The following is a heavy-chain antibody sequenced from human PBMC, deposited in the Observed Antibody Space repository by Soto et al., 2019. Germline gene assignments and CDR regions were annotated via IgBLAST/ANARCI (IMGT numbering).Heavy chain of an antibody. Sequence: PGGSLRLSCAASGFTFSSYAMHWVRQAPGKGLEWVAVISYDGSNKYYADSVKGRFTISRDNSKNTLYVQMSSLRAEDTAVYYCARGPSSLTRFDYWGQGTLVTVSS. D-gene: IGHD2-2*01. J-gene: IGHJ4*02. V-gene: IGHV3-30-3*01. CDR3: ARGPSSLTRFDY. CDR1: GFTFSSYA. CDR2: ISYDGSNK.